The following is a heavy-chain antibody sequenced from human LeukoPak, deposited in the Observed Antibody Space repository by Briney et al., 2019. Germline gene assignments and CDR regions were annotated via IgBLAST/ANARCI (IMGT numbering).Heavy chain of an antibody. CDR3: EKHYYGSGSQKYYFDY. Sequence: GVSLRHPCAASGFVFGDYDMHWVRQAPGKGLEWVTMVRNYGSDKYYADSVKGRHTISRDNSKNTLYLQMNSLRPEDTAVYYCEKHYYGSGSQKYYFDYWGQGTLVTVSS. CDR1: GFVFGDYD. J-gene: IGHJ4*02. D-gene: IGHD3-10*01. CDR2: VRNYGSDK. V-gene: IGHV3-30*02.